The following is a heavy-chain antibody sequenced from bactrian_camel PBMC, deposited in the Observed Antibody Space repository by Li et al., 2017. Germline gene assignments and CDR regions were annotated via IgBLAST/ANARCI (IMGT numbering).Heavy chain of an antibody. CDR2: INRGSGTA. V-gene: IGHV3S40*01. Sequence: VQLVESGGGLVQPGGSLGLSCATSGFSFSTYDMNWVRQAPGEGLEWVSSINRGSGTAFYGDSVKGRFTISRDDAKNTVYLQLNSLKTEDMAMYYCATYSSLWTHNYWGQGTQVTVS. CDR1: GFSFSTYD. CDR3: ATYSSLWTHNY. J-gene: IGHJ4*01. D-gene: IGHD1*01.